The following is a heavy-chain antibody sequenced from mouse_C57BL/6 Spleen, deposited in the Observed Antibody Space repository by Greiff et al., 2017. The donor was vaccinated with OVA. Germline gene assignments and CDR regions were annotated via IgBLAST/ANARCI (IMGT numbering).Heavy chain of an antibody. CDR2: IYPRSGNT. CDR1: GYTFTSYG. V-gene: IGHV1-81*01. Sequence: VHLVESGAELARPGASVKLSCKASGYTFTSYGISWVKQRTGQGLEWIGEIYPRSGNTYYNEKFKGKATLTADKSSSTAYMELRSLTSEDSAVYFCARDYYSNYDYAMDYWGQGTSVTVSS. CDR3: ARDYYSNYDYAMDY. J-gene: IGHJ4*01. D-gene: IGHD2-5*01.